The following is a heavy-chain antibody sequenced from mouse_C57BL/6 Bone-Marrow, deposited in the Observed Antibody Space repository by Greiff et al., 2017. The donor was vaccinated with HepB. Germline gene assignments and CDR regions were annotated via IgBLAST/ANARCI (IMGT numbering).Heavy chain of an antibody. CDR1: GYTFTSYW. CDR2: IYPGSGST. Sequence: QVQLQQPGAELVKPGASVKMSCKASGYTFTSYWITWVKQRPGQGLEWIGDIYPGSGSTNYNEKFKSKATLTVDTSSSTAYMQLSSLTSEDSAVYYCARRGFVPIDYYGSIPYYAMDYWGQGTSVTVSS. CDR3: ARRGFVPIDYYGSIPYYAMDY. V-gene: IGHV1-55*01. J-gene: IGHJ4*01. D-gene: IGHD1-1*01.